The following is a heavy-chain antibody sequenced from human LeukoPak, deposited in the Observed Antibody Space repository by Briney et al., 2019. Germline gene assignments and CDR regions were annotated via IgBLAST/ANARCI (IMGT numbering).Heavy chain of an antibody. D-gene: IGHD6-13*01. J-gene: IGHJ4*02. CDR1: GFTFSSYA. Sequence: GGSPRLSCAASGFTFSSYAMSWVRQAPGKGLEWVSAISGSGGSTYYADSVKGRFTISRDNSKNTLYLQMNSLRAEDTAVYYCAKTGYSSSWYFGPNDYWGQGTLVTVSS. CDR2: ISGSGGST. CDR3: AKTGYSSSWYFGPNDY. V-gene: IGHV3-23*01.